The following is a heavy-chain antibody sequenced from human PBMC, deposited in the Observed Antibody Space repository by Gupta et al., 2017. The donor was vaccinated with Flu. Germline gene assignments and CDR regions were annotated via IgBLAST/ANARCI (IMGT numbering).Heavy chain of an antibody. V-gene: IGHV4-39*01. Sequence: GWIRQPPGKGLEWIGSIFYTGSTYYNAALKSRVTISVDTSKNHFSLKLNSVTAADTAVYYCARQQAGDAIDYYYYHYYMDVWGKGTTVTVSS. D-gene: IGHD2-21*01. CDR3: ARQQAGDAIDYYYYHYYMDV. CDR2: IFYTGST. J-gene: IGHJ6*03.